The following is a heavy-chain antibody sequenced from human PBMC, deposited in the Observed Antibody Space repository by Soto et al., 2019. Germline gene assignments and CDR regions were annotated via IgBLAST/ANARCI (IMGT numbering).Heavy chain of an antibody. Sequence: EVQLLESGGGLVQPGGSLRLSCAASGFTFSSYAMSWVRQAPGKGLEWVSAISGSGGSTYYADSVKGRFTISRDNSKNTLYLQMNSLRAEDTGVHFCATTSQSLNAEYIQHWGQGTLVTVSS. CDR3: ATTSQSLNAEYIQH. D-gene: IGHD1-1*01. CDR2: ISGSGGST. CDR1: GFTFSSYA. V-gene: IGHV3-23*01. J-gene: IGHJ1*01.